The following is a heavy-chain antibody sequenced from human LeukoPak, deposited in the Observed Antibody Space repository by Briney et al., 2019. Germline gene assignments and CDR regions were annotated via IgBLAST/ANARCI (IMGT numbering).Heavy chain of an antibody. J-gene: IGHJ5*02. CDR3: AKGRLSITMVREEEDWFDP. CDR2: ISYDGSNK. V-gene: IGHV3-30*18. D-gene: IGHD3-10*01. CDR1: GFTFSSYG. Sequence: GGSLRLSCAASGFTFSSYGMHWVRQAPGKGLEWVAVISYDGSNKYYADSVKGRFTISRDNSKNTLYLQMNSLRAEDTAVYYCAKGRLSITMVREEEDWFDPWGQGTLVTVSS.